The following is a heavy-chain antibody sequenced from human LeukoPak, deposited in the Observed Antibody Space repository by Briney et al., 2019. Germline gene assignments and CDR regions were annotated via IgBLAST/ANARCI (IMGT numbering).Heavy chain of an antibody. CDR1: GGSISSNSYY. Sequence: SETLSLTCTVSGGSISSNSYYWGWIRQPPGKGLEWIGSIYYSGSTYYNPSLKSRVTISVDTSKNQFSLKLSSVTAADTAVYYCARRGVNRHLKAFDIWGQGTMVTVSS. CDR2: IYYSGST. CDR3: ARRGVNRHLKAFDI. D-gene: IGHD1-14*01. V-gene: IGHV4-39*01. J-gene: IGHJ3*02.